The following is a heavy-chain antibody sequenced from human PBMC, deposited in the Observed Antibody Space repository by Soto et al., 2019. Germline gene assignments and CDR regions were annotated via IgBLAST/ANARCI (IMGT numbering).Heavy chain of an antibody. D-gene: IGHD6-19*01. CDR1: GFTFSSYG. V-gene: IGHV3-33*01. CDR2: IWYDGSNK. J-gene: IGHJ2*01. Sequence: QVQLVESGGGVVQPGRSLRLSCAASGFTFSSYGMHWVRQAPGKGLEWVAVIWYDGSNKYYADSVKGRFTISRDNSKNTLYLQMNSLRAEDTAVYYCARDARSGWKDYWYFDLWGRGTLVTVSS. CDR3: ARDARSGWKDYWYFDL.